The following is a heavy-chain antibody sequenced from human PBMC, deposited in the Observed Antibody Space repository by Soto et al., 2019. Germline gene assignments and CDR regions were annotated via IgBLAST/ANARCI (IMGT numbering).Heavy chain of an antibody. Sequence: SVKVSCKASGGTFSSYTISWVRQAPGQGLEWMGRIIPILGIANYADSVKGRFTISRDNSKNTLYLQMNSLRAEDTAVYYCAKDGYSYGYFRWFDPCGQGTLVTXSS. D-gene: IGHD5-18*01. CDR3: AKDGYSYGYFRWFDP. CDR2: IIPILGIA. V-gene: IGHV1-69*04. CDR1: GGTFSSYT. J-gene: IGHJ5*02.